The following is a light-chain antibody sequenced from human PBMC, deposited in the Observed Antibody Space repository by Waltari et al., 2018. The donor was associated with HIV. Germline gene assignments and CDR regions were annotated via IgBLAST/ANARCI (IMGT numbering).Light chain of an antibody. CDR2: RND. Sequence: QSVLTQPPSASGTPGQRVTISCSGSSSIIGHNDFFWYQQLPGTAPKLLIYRNDQRPSGGPDRFSGSKAGASTSLAISGLRSEDEADYYCATWDDSLSGPVFGVGTKLTVL. V-gene: IGLV1-47*01. J-gene: IGLJ3*02. CDR3: ATWDDSLSGPV. CDR1: SSIIGHND.